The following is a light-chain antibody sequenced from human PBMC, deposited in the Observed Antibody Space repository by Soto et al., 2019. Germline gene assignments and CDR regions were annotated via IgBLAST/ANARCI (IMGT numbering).Light chain of an antibody. CDR3: LQSNNFPIT. CDR2: AAS. J-gene: IGKJ5*01. V-gene: IGKV1-12*01. CDR1: QGISRW. Sequence: DIQMTQYPSSLSSSVGDRVTITCRASQGISRWLAWYQQKPGKAPKLLIYAASTLQSGVPSRFSGSGSGTEFTLTISSLQPEDFATYYCLQSNNFPITLGQGTRLEIK.